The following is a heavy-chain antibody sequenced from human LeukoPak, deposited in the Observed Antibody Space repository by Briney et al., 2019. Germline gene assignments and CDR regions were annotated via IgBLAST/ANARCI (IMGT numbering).Heavy chain of an antibody. CDR2: TASDGSEK. Sequence: GGSLRLSCVASGFTFSSYPMNWVRQTPGKGLEWVAVTASDGSEKYYADSVKGRFTISRDNSKNTLYLQMNSLRGDDTAMYYCAKNEANWGQGTMVTVSS. CDR1: GFTFSSYP. CDR3: AKNEAN. J-gene: IGHJ3*01. V-gene: IGHV3-30*18.